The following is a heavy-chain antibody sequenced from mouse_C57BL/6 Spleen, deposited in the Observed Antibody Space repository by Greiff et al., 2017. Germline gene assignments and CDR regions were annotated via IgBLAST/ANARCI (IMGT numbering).Heavy chain of an antibody. J-gene: IGHJ4*01. CDR3: ARALGDYDYAMDY. Sequence: EVKLMESGGGLVKPGGSLKLSCAASGFTFSSSAMSWVRQTPEKRLEWVATISDGGSYTYYPDNVKGRFTISRDNAKNNLYLQMSHLKSEDTAMYYCARALGDYDYAMDYWGQGTSVTVSS. V-gene: IGHV5-4*03. CDR1: GFTFSSSA. CDR2: ISDGGSYT. D-gene: IGHD2-4*01.